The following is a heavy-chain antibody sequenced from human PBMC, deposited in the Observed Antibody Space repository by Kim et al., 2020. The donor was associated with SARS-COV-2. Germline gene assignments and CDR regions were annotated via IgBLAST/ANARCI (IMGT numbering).Heavy chain of an antibody. CDR2: NT. J-gene: IGHJ3*01. Sequence: NTRYSQKFQGRLTITRETSASTAYMELNSRRSEDTAVYYCAREGHEGGYLTWGQGTMVTVSS. D-gene: IGHD3-22*01. CDR3: AREGHEGGYLT. V-gene: IGHV1-3*01.